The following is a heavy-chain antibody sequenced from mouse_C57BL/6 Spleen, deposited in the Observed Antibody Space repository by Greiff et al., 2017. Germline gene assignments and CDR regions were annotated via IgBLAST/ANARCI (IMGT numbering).Heavy chain of an antibody. V-gene: IGHV1-55*01. CDR2: IYPGSGST. D-gene: IGHD2-3*01. J-gene: IGHJ3*01. CDR1: GYTFTSYW. Sequence: QVQLQQPGAELVKPGASVKISCKASGYTFTSYWITWVKQRPGQGLEWIGEIYPGSGSTNYNEKFKSKATLTVDTSSSTAYMQLSSLTSEDSAVYYCARPRFYDGYYGFAYWGQGTLVTVSA. CDR3: ARPRFYDGYYGFAY.